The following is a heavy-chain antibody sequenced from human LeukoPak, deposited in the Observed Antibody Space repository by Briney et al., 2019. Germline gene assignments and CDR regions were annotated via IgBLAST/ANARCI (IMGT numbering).Heavy chain of an antibody. CDR1: GFTFSSYG. Sequence: PGGSLRLSCAASGFTFSSYGMHWVRQAPGKGLEWVAFIRYDGRNKYYADSVKGRFTISRDNSKNTLYLQMNSLRAEDTAVYYCAKVAGSSGGPFDYWGQGTLVTVSS. CDR2: IRYDGRNK. CDR3: AKVAGSSGGPFDY. V-gene: IGHV3-30*02. D-gene: IGHD6-19*01. J-gene: IGHJ4*02.